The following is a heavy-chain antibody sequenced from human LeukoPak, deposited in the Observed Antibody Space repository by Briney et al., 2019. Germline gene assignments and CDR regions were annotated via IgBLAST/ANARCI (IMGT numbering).Heavy chain of an antibody. D-gene: IGHD6-19*01. CDR1: GGSISSYY. CDR3: ARDGDGSGWSDY. J-gene: IGHJ4*02. V-gene: IGHV4-59*01. Sequence: SETLSLTCTVSGGSISSYYWSWIRQPPGKGLEWIGYLYYSGSTNYNPSLKSRVTISVDTSKNQFSLKLSSVAAADTAVYYGARDGDGSGWSDYWGQGTLATVSS. CDR2: LYYSGST.